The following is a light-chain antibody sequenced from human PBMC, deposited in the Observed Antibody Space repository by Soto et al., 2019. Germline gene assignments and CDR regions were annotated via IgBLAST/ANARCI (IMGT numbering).Light chain of an antibody. CDR2: EVY. Sequence: QSALTQPVSVSGSPGQSITISCTGTISAVGYYNLVSWYQQHPGKAPKVMIYEVYKRPSGVSDRFSGSKSGNTASLTISGLEAEEEADYSCCSYAGVRGIVSGGGTQLTVL. V-gene: IGLV2-23*02. J-gene: IGLJ7*01. CDR1: ISAVGYYNL. CDR3: CSYAGVRGIV.